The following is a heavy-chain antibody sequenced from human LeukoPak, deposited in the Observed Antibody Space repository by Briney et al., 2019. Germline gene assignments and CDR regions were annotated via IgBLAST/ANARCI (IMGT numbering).Heavy chain of an antibody. CDR1: GGSINGYY. J-gene: IGHJ4*02. D-gene: IGHD4-11*01. V-gene: IGHV4-59*01. Sequence: TSETLSLTCTVSGGSINGYYWSWIRQPPGKGLEWIGYVYYSASTNYNPSLKSRVTISVDTSKKKFSLRPSSMTAADTAVYYCARGIMTTVPTFDYWGQGTLVTVSS. CDR3: ARGIMTTVPTFDY. CDR2: VYYSAST.